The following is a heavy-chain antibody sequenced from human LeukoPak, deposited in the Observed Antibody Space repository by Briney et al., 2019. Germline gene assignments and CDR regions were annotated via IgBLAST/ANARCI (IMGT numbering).Heavy chain of an antibody. CDR3: ATDTYGSLDY. J-gene: IGHJ4*02. CDR2: IKQDGSTK. Sequence: GGSLRLSCAASGFTFSSYVMSWVRQAPGKGLEWVANIKQDGSTKQSVDSLKGRFSISRDNPKNSLYLQMNSLRADDTAVYYCATDTYGSLDYWGQGILVTVAS. V-gene: IGHV3-7*01. CDR1: GFTFSSYV. D-gene: IGHD1-26*01.